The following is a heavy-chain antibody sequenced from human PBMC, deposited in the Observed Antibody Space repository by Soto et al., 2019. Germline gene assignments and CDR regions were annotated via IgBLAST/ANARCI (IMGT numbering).Heavy chain of an antibody. CDR3: ARDMSGSYSGGMDV. CDR1: GFTFSSYD. J-gene: IGHJ6*02. V-gene: IGHV3-13*01. D-gene: IGHD1-26*01. CDR2: IGTAGDT. Sequence: GESLKISCAASGFTFSSYDMHWVRQATGKGLEWVSAIGTAGDTYYPGSVKGRFTISRENAKNSLYLQMNSLRAGDTAVYYCARDMSGSYSGGMDVWGQGTTVTVSS.